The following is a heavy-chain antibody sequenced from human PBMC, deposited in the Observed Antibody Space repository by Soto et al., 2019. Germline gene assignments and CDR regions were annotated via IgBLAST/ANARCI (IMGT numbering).Heavy chain of an antibody. D-gene: IGHD2-2*01. CDR2: ISPFGGAT. V-gene: IGHV1-46*01. J-gene: IGHJ6*02. CDR3: EKGRGGKTVPNFCMDV. Sequence: GASVKVSCKASGDSVSNDYLHWVRQAPGQGFEWLGLISPFGGATAYAQRFKGRVTVTMDKAATSFYLELSSLRSDDTAVYYCEKGRGGKTVPNFCMDVWGQGVTVTVSS. CDR1: GDSVSNDY.